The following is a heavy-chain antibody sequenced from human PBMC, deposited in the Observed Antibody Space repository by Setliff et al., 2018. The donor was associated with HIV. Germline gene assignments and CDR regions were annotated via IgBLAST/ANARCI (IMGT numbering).Heavy chain of an antibody. Sequence: PGGSLRLSCAASGFTFSSYSMNWVRQAPGKGLEWVSYISSSSSTIYYADSVKGRFTISRDNAKNSLYLQMNSLRAEDTAVYYCAREYDYVWGSYRSDDFDYWGQGTLVTVSS. D-gene: IGHD3-16*02. V-gene: IGHV3-48*01. J-gene: IGHJ4*02. CDR3: AREYDYVWGSYRSDDFDY. CDR1: GFTFSSYS. CDR2: ISSSSSTI.